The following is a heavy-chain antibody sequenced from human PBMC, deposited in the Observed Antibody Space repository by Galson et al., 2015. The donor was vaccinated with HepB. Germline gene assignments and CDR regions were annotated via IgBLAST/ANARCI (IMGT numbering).Heavy chain of an antibody. J-gene: IGHJ4*02. CDR2: ISASGAGT. Sequence: SLRLSCAASGFIFSDYAMTWVRQAPGKGLEWVSCISASGAGTYHAGSVKGRFTISRDNSKNTLYLQMNSLRAEDTAVYYCAKQGLYVGGAFFVDYWGQGALVTVSS. V-gene: IGHV3-23*01. CDR3: AKQGLYVGGAFFVDY. CDR1: GFIFSDYA. D-gene: IGHD3-10*02.